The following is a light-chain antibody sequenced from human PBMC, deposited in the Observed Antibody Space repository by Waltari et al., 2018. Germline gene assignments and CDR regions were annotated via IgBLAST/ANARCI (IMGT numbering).Light chain of an antibody. Sequence: QSALTQPPSASGSPGQSVAISCTGTSIDIGRYDLVSWYQQHPGKAPKLIISEVNKRPSGVPDRFSGAKSGNTASLTVSGLQAEDEADYYCSSHGGSDKFYVFGTGTKVTVL. J-gene: IGLJ1*01. CDR1: SIDIGRYDL. V-gene: IGLV2-8*01. CDR3: SSHGGSDKFYV. CDR2: EVN.